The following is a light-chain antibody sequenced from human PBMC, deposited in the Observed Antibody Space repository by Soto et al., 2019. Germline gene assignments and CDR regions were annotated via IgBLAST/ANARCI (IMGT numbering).Light chain of an antibody. CDR2: AAS. Sequence: DIQMSQSPSSLSASVGERVTIGCRASQSISSYLNWYQQKPGKAPKLLIYAASTLQSGVPSRFSGSGSGTDFTLTISSLQPEDVATYYCQKYNSAPLTFGGGTKVDI. CDR1: QSISSY. J-gene: IGKJ4*01. CDR3: QKYNSAPLT. V-gene: IGKV1-27*01.